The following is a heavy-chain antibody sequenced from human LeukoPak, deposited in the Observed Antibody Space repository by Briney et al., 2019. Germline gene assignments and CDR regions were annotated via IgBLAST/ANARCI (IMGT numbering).Heavy chain of an antibody. D-gene: IGHD2-15*01. CDR2: IRYDGSNK. J-gene: IGHJ6*02. CDR3: AKDLDRVEVVVAATYHYYYYYGMDV. CDR1: GFTFSSYG. Sequence: PGGSLRLSCAASGFTFSSYGMHWVRQAPGKGLEWVAFIRYDGSNKYYADSVKGRFTISRDNSKNTLYLQMNSLRAEDTAVYYCAKDLDRVEVVVAATYHYYYYYGMDVWGQGTTVTVSS. V-gene: IGHV3-30*02.